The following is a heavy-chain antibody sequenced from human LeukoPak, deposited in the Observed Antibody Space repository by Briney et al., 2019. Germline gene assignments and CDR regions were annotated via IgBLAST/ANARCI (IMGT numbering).Heavy chain of an antibody. J-gene: IGHJ6*02. D-gene: IGHD6-19*01. CDR1: GGSFSGYY. V-gene: IGHV4-34*01. CDR3: ARALASIAVAGDYYYYGMDV. Sequence: SETLSLTCAVYGGSFSGYYWSWIRRPPGKGLEWIGEINHSGSTNYNPSLKSRVTISVDTSKNQFSLKLSSVTAADTAVYYCARALASIAVAGDYYYYGMDVWGQGTTVTVSS. CDR2: INHSGST.